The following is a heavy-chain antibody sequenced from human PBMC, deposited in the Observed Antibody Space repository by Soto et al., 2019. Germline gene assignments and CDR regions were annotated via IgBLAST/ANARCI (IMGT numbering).Heavy chain of an antibody. V-gene: IGHV3-33*01. D-gene: IGHD1-7*01. J-gene: IGHJ6*02. Sequence: LRLSCAASGFTFSSYGMHWVRQAPGKGLEWVAVIWYDGSNKYYADSVKGRFTISRDNSKNTLYLQMNSLRAEDTAVYYCARDQGTHQLHLIYYYGMDVWGQGTTVTVSS. CDR1: GFTFSSYG. CDR3: ARDQGTHQLHLIYYYGMDV. CDR2: IWYDGSNK.